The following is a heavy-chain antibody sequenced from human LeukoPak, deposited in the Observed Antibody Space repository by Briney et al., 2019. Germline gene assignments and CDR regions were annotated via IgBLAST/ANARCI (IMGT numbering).Heavy chain of an antibody. CDR1: GFKFSDYG. V-gene: IGHV3-30*19. Sequence: GGSLRLSCVASGFKFSDYGMHWVRQAPGKGLEWVAVISYDGSNKYYADSVKGRFTISRDNSKNTLYLQMNSLRAEDTAVYYCARDLTYCSGGSCYSGPNYYYGMDVWGQGTTVTVSS. D-gene: IGHD2-15*01. CDR2: ISYDGSNK. CDR3: ARDLTYCSGGSCYSGPNYYYGMDV. J-gene: IGHJ6*02.